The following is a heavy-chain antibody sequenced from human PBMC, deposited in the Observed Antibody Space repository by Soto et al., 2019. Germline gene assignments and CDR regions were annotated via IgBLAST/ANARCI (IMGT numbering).Heavy chain of an antibody. CDR3: ARTRGYSGYDFDY. V-gene: IGHV4-61*01. Sequence: PSETLSLTCNVSGGSIDSASYYWSWIRQPPGKGLEWIGYIFHSGSTNYNPSLKSRITISIDMSKIQFSLNLRSVIAADTAVYYCARTRGYSGYDFDYWGQGILVTVPS. D-gene: IGHD5-12*01. J-gene: IGHJ4*02. CDR2: IFHSGST. CDR1: GGSIDSASYY.